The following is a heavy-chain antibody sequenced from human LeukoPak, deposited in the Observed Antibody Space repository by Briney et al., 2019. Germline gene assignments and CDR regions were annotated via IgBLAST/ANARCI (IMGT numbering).Heavy chain of an antibody. Sequence: ASVKVSCKASGYTFTSYDINWVRQATGQGLEWMGWMGSNSGDTGYAQKFQGRVTMTRDTFMSTAYMELNNVRSEDTAVYYCVRGPPNWGFDYWGQGTLVTVSS. CDR1: GYTFTSYD. D-gene: IGHD7-27*01. V-gene: IGHV1-8*01. CDR2: MGSNSGDT. CDR3: VRGPPNWGFDY. J-gene: IGHJ4*02.